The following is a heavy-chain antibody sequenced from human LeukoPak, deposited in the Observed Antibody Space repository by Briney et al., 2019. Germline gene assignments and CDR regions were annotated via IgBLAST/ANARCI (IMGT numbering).Heavy chain of an antibody. J-gene: IGHJ5*02. CDR2: IYYSGST. CDR1: DYSISSGYY. D-gene: IGHD6-6*01. CDR3: ARGRVSGFDP. Sequence: SETLSLTCTVSDYSISSGYYWDWIRQPPGKGLEWIGYIYYSGSTNYNPSLKSRVTISVDTSKNQFSLKLSSVTAADTAVYYCARGRVSGFDPWGQGTLVTVSS. V-gene: IGHV4-61*01.